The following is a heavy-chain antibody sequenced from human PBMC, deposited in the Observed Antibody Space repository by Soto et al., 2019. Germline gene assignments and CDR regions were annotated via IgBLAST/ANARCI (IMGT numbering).Heavy chain of an antibody. Sequence: GGSLRLSCAASGFTFSIYSMNWVRHAPGKGLEWVSSISSSSSYIYYADSVKGRFTISRDNAKNSLYLQMNSLRAEDTAVYYCARLDTAMVNNYWGQGTLVTVSS. CDR3: ARLDTAMVNNY. V-gene: IGHV3-21*01. CDR1: GFTFSIYS. CDR2: ISSSSSYI. D-gene: IGHD5-18*01. J-gene: IGHJ4*02.